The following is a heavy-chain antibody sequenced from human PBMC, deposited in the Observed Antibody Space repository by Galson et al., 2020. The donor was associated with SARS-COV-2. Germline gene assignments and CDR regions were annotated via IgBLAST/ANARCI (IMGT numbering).Heavy chain of an antibody. CDR2: IEYRNSPT. Sequence: GGSLRLSCTGSGFTFSNYDMSWVRQAPGKGLEWVSGIEYRNSPTYYAESVRGRFTISIDNSIDTVFLQLDSLRAEDAAVYYCAKHRERSHDYWGQGTLVTVSS. J-gene: IGHJ4*02. V-gene: IGHV3-23*01. CDR3: AKHRERSHDY. CDR1: GFTFSNYD.